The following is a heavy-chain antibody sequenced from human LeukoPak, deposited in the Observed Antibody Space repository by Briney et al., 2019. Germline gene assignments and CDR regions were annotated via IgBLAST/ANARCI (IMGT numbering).Heavy chain of an antibody. CDR3: ARRPAGGNYFDY. V-gene: IGHV1-2*02. J-gene: IGHJ4*02. D-gene: IGHD6-13*01. CDR1: GYTFTGYY. CDR2: INPSSGGT. Sequence: GASVKVSCKASGYTFTGYYMHWVRQAPGQGLEWMGWINPSSGGTNYAQKFQDRVTMTRDTSISTAYMELSRLRSDDTAVYYCARRPAGGNYFDYWGQGTLVTVSS.